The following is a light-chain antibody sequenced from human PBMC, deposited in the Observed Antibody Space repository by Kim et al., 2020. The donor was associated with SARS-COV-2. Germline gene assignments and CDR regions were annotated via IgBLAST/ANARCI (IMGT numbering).Light chain of an antibody. CDR1: RSNIDSGYV. CDR2: SND. V-gene: IGLV1-40*01. J-gene: IGLJ3*02. Sequence: RVTISCHGTRSNIDSGYVVHWYHQPPGAAPKVVISSNDERPSGVPDRFSVSRSGPSASLAITGLQPDDEGYYYCQSYDSNLRGAVFGGGTQLTVL. CDR3: QSYDSNLRGAV.